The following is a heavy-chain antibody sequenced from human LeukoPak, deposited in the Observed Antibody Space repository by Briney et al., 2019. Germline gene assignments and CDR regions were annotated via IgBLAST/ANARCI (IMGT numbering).Heavy chain of an antibody. CDR3: ARVRYCSSNNCYSRYYGMDV. J-gene: IGHJ6*02. V-gene: IGHV1-2*02. Sequence: ASVKVSCKASGYTFTGYYVHWVRQAPGQGLEWMGWINPNSGGTNYAQKFQGRVTMTRDTSISTAYMELSRLRSDDTAVYYCARVRYCSSNNCYSRYYGMDVWGQGTTVTGSS. CDR2: INPNSGGT. D-gene: IGHD2-2*01. CDR1: GYTFTGYY.